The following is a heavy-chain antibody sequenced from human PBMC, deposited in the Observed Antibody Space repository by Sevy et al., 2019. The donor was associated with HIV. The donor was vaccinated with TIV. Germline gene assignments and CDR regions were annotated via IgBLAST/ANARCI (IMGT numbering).Heavy chain of an antibody. J-gene: IGHJ4*02. D-gene: IGHD5-12*01. V-gene: IGHV3-48*02. CDR1: GFTFSSYS. Sequence: GGSLRLSCAASGFTFSSYSMNWVRQAPGKGLEWVSYISCSSSTIYYADSVKGRFTISRDNAKNSLYLQMNSLRDEDTAEYCGARDSCYDFSLDYWGQGTLVTVSS. CDR2: ISCSSSTI. CDR3: ARDSCYDFSLDY.